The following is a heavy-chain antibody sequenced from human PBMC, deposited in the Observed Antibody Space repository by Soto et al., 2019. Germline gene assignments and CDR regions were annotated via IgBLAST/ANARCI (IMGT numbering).Heavy chain of an antibody. J-gene: IGHJ4*02. Sequence: AASGCTFSSYGMHWVRQAPGKGLEWVAVISYDGSNKYYADSVKGRFTISRDNSKNTLYLQMNSLRAEDTAVYYCAKDRGDVVVVPAANDYWGQGTLVTVSS. CDR1: GCTFSSYG. CDR3: AKDRGDVVVVPAANDY. CDR2: ISYDGSNK. V-gene: IGHV3-30*18. D-gene: IGHD2-2*01.